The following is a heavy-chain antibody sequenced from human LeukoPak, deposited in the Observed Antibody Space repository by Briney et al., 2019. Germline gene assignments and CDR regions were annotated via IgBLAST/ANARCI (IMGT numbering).Heavy chain of an antibody. J-gene: IGHJ5*02. Sequence: ASVKVSCKASGYTFTSYGISWVRQAPGRGLEWMGWISAYNGNTNYAQKLQGRVTMTTDTSTSTAYMELRSLRSDDTAVYYCARDHSGGFGVADKVGFDPWGQGTLVTVSS. V-gene: IGHV1-18*01. CDR1: GYTFTSYG. CDR2: ISAYNGNT. CDR3: ARDHSGGFGVADKVGFDP. D-gene: IGHD3-3*01.